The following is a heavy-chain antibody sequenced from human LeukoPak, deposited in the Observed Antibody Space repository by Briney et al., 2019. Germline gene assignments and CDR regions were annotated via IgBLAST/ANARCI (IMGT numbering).Heavy chain of an antibody. D-gene: IGHD3-22*01. CDR2: INPNSGGT. V-gene: IGHV1-2*02. CDR3: ARDRRYYHDTGGQFDY. J-gene: IGHJ4*02. Sequence: ASVKVSFKASGYTFTGYYMHWVRQAPGQGLEWMGWINPNSGGTNYAQKFQGRVTMTRDTSISTAYMELSRLRSDDTAVYYCARDRRYYHDTGGQFDYWGQGTLVTVSS. CDR1: GYTFTGYY.